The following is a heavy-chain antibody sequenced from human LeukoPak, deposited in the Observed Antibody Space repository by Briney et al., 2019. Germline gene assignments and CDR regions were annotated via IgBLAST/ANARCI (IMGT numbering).Heavy chain of an antibody. CDR3: ARDYCCSASYYNYDY. Sequence: GGSLRLSCAATGFTSEDSGVAGFPGAPGKGLNGVAGFNWNGGSTGYADSVKGRFTLSRGQANNSLYRQVNSLTPEDTAMYFCARDYCCSASYYNYDYWGQGTLVTVSS. V-gene: IGHV3-20*04. CDR1: GFTSEDSG. CDR2: FNWNGGST. D-gene: IGHD3-10*01. J-gene: IGHJ4*02.